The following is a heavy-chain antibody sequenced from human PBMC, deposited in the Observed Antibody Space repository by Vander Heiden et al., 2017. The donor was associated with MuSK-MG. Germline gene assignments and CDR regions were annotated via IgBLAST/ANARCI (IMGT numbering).Heavy chain of an antibody. CDR1: GYTFSISW. CDR2: IYPDDSET. CDR3: ARGSPHYDYYYMDV. J-gene: IGHJ6*03. V-gene: IGHV5-51*01. Sequence: EVQLVQSGAEVKKPGESLKISCKGSGYTFSISWIAWVRQMPGKGLEWMGIIYPDDSETRYSPSFQGQVTISVDKSISSAYLQWSSLKASDTAMYYCARGSPHYDYYYMDVWGQGTTVTVYS. D-gene: IGHD3-10*01.